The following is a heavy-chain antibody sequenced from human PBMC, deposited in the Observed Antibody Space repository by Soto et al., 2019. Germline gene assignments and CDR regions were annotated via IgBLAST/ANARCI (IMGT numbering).Heavy chain of an antibody. D-gene: IGHD2-2*01. CDR3: ARLQPADAPTN. V-gene: IGHV3-23*01. J-gene: IGHJ4*02. CDR2: ISVGGST. CDR1: GFTFSGYA. Sequence: GGSLRLSCAASGFTFSGYAMNWVRQAPGKGLEWVSGISVGGSTYYTDSVKGRFTISRDNSKNTMYLQMNSLRAEDTATYYCARLQPADAPTNWGQGTLVTVSS.